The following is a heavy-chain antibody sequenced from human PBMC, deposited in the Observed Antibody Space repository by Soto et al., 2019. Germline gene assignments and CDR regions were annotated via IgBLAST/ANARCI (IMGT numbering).Heavy chain of an antibody. Sequence: SETLSLTCTVSGGSISSSSYYWGWIRQPPGKGLEWIGSIYYSGSTYYNPSLKSRVTISVDTSKNQFSLKLSSVTAADTAVYYCASPFNALGYCSSTSCQGGGDYWGQGTLVTVSS. CDR2: IYYSGST. CDR3: ASPFNALGYCSSTSCQGGGDY. J-gene: IGHJ4*02. V-gene: IGHV4-39*01. D-gene: IGHD2-2*01. CDR1: GGSISSSSYY.